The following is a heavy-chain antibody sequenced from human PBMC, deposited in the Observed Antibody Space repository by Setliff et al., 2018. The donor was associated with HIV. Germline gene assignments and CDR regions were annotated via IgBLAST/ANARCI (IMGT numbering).Heavy chain of an antibody. CDR2: IKLSSGGT. D-gene: IGHD6-25*01. CDR3: VTSPGSFTSVDETEAGDY. J-gene: IGHJ4*02. CDR1: GNSFNGDF. Sequence: GASVKVSCKAPGNSFNGDFLNWVRQAPGQGLEWMGNIKLSSGGTKFAQKFLGRVTMTRDTSTNTAFMELRRLNSDDTATYFCVTSPGSFTSVDETEAGDYWGQGTLV. V-gene: IGHV1-2*02.